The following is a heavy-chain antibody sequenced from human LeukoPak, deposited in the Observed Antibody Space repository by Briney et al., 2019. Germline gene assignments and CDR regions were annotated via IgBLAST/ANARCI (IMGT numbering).Heavy chain of an antibody. V-gene: IGHV3-23*01. CDR2: ITSSGGST. D-gene: IGHD3-10*01. CDR1: GFTFSSYA. Sequence: GGSLRLSCAGSGFTFSSYAMSWVRQAPGKGLEWVSAITSSGGSTYYADSVKGRFTISRDNAKNSLYLQMNSLRAEDMALYYCAKGGGSSTLHYFDYWGQGTLVTVSS. J-gene: IGHJ4*02. CDR3: AKGGGSSTLHYFDY.